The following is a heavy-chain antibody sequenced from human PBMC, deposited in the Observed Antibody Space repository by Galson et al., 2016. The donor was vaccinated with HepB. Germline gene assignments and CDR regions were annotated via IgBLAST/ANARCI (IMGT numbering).Heavy chain of an antibody. J-gene: IGHJ6*03. D-gene: IGHD6-19*01. V-gene: IGHV4-39*02. CDR3: ATGIVVAGKMYYHYMDV. CDR1: GGSISSSSYY. CDR2: FYYPGTT. Sequence: ETLSLTCTVSGGSISSSSYYWGWIRQAPGRGLEWIGSFYYPGTTNYNPSLESRVAIYVPTSKNHLSLSLTSVTASDTAVYYCATGIVVAGKMYYHYMDVWGKGTSVTVSS.